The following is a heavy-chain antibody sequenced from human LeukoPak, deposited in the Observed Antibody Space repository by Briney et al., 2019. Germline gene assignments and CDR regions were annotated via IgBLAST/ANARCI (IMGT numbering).Heavy chain of an antibody. J-gene: IGHJ4*02. CDR3: ARSTGYSSSWLFDY. D-gene: IGHD6-13*01. Sequence: SETLSLTCTVSGASISSYYWSWVRQPPGKGLEWIGYIYYSGSTDYNPSLKSRVTISVDTSKNQFSLKLSSVTAADTAVYYCARSTGYSSSWLFDYWGQGTLVTVSS. CDR2: IYYSGST. CDR1: GASISSYY. V-gene: IGHV4-59*08.